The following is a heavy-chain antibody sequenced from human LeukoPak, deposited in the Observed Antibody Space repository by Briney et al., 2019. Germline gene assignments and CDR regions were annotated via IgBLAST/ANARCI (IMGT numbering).Heavy chain of an antibody. CDR2: VSGSGTIT. V-gene: IGHV3-23*01. J-gene: IGHJ4*02. D-gene: IGHD3-9*01. Sequence: GGSLRLSCAASGFTFSSYAMSWVRQAPGKELEWVSTVSGSGTITYYAGSVKGRFTISRDNPKNTLYLQMNSLRAEDTAVYYCAKADSYYDLLTCFDFWGQGTLVTVSS. CDR1: GFTFSSYA. CDR3: AKADSYYDLLTCFDF.